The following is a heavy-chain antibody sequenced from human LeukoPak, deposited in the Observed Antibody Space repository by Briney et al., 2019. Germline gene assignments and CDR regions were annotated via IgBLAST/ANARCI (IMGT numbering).Heavy chain of an antibody. D-gene: IGHD2-15*01. J-gene: IGHJ2*01. CDR3: VRGGHYGSSFDL. V-gene: IGHV3-7*01. CDR2: IKQDGSEK. Sequence: GGSLRLSCAASEFTLGTHWMSWVRQAPGKGLEWVTSIKQDGSEKNYVDSVRGPLTISRDNARNSLYLQMNSLGAEDTAVYYCVRGGHYGSSFDLWGRGTLVTVSS. CDR1: EFTLGTHW.